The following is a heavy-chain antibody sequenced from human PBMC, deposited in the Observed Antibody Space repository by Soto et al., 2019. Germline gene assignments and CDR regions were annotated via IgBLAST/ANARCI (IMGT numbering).Heavy chain of an antibody. D-gene: IGHD2-21*02. Sequence: EVQLVQSGAEVKKPGESLRISCKGSGYSFTSYWISWVRQMPGKGLEWMGRIDPSDSYTNYSPSFQGHVTISADKSISTAYLQWSSLKASDTAMYYCARHFRGPYCGGDCYSGISGFDYWGQGTLVTVSS. CDR2: IDPSDSYT. V-gene: IGHV5-10-1*03. J-gene: IGHJ4*02. CDR3: ARHFRGPYCGGDCYSGISGFDY. CDR1: GYSFTSYW.